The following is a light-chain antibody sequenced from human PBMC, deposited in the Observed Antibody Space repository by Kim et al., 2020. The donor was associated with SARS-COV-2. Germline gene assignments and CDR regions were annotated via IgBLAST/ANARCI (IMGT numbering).Light chain of an antibody. J-gene: IGLJ1*01. V-gene: IGLV3-25*03. Sequence: SYELTQPPSVSVSPGQTARITCSGDALPNQYAYWYQQKPGQAPVLVIYKDSERPSGIPERFSGSSSGTTVTLTISGVQAEDEADYYCQSADSSGTYDVFGTGTQLTVL. CDR2: KDS. CDR3: QSADSSGTYDV. CDR1: ALPNQY.